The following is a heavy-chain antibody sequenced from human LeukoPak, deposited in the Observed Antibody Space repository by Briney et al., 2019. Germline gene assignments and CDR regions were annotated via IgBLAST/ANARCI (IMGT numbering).Heavy chain of an antibody. V-gene: IGHV3-7*01. J-gene: IGHJ4*02. D-gene: IGHD1-1*01. CDR1: GFPFSSYW. CDR3: ARLTGTTGFDY. CDR2: IKQDGSDR. Sequence: GGSLRLSCAASGFPFSSYWMSWVRQAPGKGLEWVANIKQDGSDRYYVDSVKGRFTVSRDNAKNSLYLQLNSLRADDTAVYYCARLTGTTGFDYWGQGTLVTVSS.